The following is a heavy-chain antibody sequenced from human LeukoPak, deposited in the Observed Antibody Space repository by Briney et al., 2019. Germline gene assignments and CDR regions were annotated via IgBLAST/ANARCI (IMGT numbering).Heavy chain of an antibody. CDR1: GYTFTTNG. D-gene: IGHD3-10*01. CDR3: ARELSYYGSGNYYQGWGYYFDY. Sequence: ASVKVSCKASGYTFTTNGISWVRQAPGQGLEWMGWISPYNGNTNYAEKVQGRITMTTDTYTRTVFMELGSLTSDDTAVYYCARELSYYGSGNYYQGWGYYFDYWGQGTLLTVSS. V-gene: IGHV1-18*01. CDR2: ISPYNGNT. J-gene: IGHJ4*02.